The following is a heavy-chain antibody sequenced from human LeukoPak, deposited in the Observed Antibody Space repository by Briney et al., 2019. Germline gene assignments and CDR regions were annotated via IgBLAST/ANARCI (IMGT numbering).Heavy chain of an antibody. J-gene: IGHJ4*02. CDR2: IYYSGST. Sequence: KPSETLSLTCTVSGGSISSSSYYWGWIRQPPGKGLEWIGSIYYSGSTYYNPSLKSRVTISVDTSKNQFSLKLSSVTAADTAVYYCARHPGRWFGELLQNFDYWGQGTLVTVSS. CDR3: ARHPGRWFGELLQNFDY. CDR1: GGSISSSSYY. V-gene: IGHV4-39*01. D-gene: IGHD3-10*01.